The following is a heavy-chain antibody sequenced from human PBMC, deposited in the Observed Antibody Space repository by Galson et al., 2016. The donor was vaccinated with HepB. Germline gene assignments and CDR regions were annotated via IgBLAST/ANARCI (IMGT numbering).Heavy chain of an antibody. Sequence: QSGAEVKKPGESLSISCKGSGYSFTSYWIGWVRQMPGKGLEWMGIIHPGDSDTSYSPSFQGQVTISADESISTAYLQWNSLKPSDTAMYYLARCFSYSSVWYHWFDPWGQGTLVTVSS. CDR3: ARCFSYSSVWYHWFDP. CDR2: IHPGDSDT. CDR1: GYSFTSYW. V-gene: IGHV5-51*01. J-gene: IGHJ5*02. D-gene: IGHD6-19*01.